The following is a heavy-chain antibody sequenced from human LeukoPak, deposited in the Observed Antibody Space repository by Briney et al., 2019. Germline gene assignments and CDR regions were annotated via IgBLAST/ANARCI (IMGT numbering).Heavy chain of an antibody. D-gene: IGHD3-22*01. CDR1: GLTFGDYA. V-gene: IGHV3-9*01. CDR3: AKSDYYDSSGGRAFDI. J-gene: IGHJ3*02. Sequence: GGSLRLSCAASGLTFGDYAIHWVRQAPGKGLEWVSGISGNSGAIGYADSVKGRFTISRDNAKNSLYLQMNSLRAEDTALYYCAKSDYYDSSGGRAFDIWGQGTMVTVSS. CDR2: ISGNSGAI.